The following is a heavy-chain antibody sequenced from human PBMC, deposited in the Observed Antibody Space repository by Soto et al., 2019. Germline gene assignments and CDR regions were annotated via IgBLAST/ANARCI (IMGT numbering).Heavy chain of an antibody. CDR3: ARQVEAFDI. CDR1: VYSFASYV. J-gene: IGHJ3*02. Sequence: XESLKISPEGSVYSFASYVVVWVCQMPGKGLEWMGIIYPGDSDTRYSPSFQGQVTISADKSISTEYLQWSSLKASDTAMYYCARQVEAFDIWGQGTMVTVSS. V-gene: IGHV5-51*01. CDR2: IYPGDSDT.